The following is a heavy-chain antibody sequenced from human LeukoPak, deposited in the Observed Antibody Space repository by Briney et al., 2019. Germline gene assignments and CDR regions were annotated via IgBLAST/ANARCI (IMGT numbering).Heavy chain of an antibody. J-gene: IGHJ6*02. CDR3: ARARGYCSGGSCPDYYFGMDV. CDR1: GGSISSGGYS. CDR2: IYHSENT. V-gene: IGHV4-30-2*01. D-gene: IGHD2-15*01. Sequence: PSQTLSLTCAVSGGSISSGGYSWSWIRQPPGKGLEWIGYIYHSENTYYNPSLKSRVTISEDRSKNQFSLKLSSVTAADTAVYFCARARGYCSGGSCPDYYFGMDVWGQGTTVTVSS.